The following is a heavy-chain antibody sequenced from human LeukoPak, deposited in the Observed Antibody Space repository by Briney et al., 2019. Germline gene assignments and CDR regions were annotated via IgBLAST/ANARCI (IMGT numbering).Heavy chain of an antibody. CDR1: GFTFSSYA. Sequence: PGGSLRLSCSASGFTFSSYAMHWVRQAPGKGLECVSAISSNGGSTYYADSVKGRFTISRDNSKNSLYLQMNSLRAEDTAVYYCARTIAAAGTGGYYYYGMDVWGQGTTVTVSS. V-gene: IGHV3-64*04. J-gene: IGHJ6*02. D-gene: IGHD6-13*01. CDR2: ISSNGGST. CDR3: ARTIAAAGTGGYYYYGMDV.